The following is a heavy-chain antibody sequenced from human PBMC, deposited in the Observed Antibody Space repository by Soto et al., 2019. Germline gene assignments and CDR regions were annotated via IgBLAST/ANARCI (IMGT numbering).Heavy chain of an antibody. J-gene: IGHJ4*02. CDR1: GYTFTGYD. CDR3: ARTHCSSISCHVGSWAY. CDR2: ISPNSGDT. V-gene: IGHV1-2*04. Sequence: ASVKVSCKASGYTFTGYDMHWVRQAPGQGLEWMGWISPNSGDTNYAQKFQGWVTMTRDTSISTAYMELSRLRSDDTAVYYCARTHCSSISCHVGSWAYWGQGTLVTVYS. D-gene: IGHD2-2*01.